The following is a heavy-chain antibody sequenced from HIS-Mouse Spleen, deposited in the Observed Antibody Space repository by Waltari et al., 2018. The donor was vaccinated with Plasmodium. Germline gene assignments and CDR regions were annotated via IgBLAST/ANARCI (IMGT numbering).Heavy chain of an antibody. Sequence: EVQLVESGGGLVKHGGSLRISCAAPVITFSSYSMNWVRQAPGKGLEWVSSISSSSSYIYYADSVKGRFTISRDNAKNSLYLQMNSLRAEDTAVYYCARESSSSWYFDYWGQGTLVTVSS. CDR3: ARESSSSWYFDY. J-gene: IGHJ4*02. D-gene: IGHD6-13*01. CDR2: ISSSSSYI. V-gene: IGHV3-21*01. CDR1: VITFSSYS.